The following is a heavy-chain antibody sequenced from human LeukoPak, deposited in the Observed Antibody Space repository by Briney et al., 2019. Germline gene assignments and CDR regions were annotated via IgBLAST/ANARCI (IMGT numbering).Heavy chain of an antibody. CDR2: ISGSGGST. V-gene: IGHV3-23*01. CDR1: GSTFSSYG. Sequence: GGSLRLSCAASGSTFSSYGMHWVRQAPGKGLEWVSGISGSGGSTYLADSVKGRFTISRDNSKNTLYLQMNSLRAEDTAVYYCAELGITMIGGVWGKGTTVTISS. J-gene: IGHJ6*04. D-gene: IGHD3-10*02. CDR3: AELGITMIGGV.